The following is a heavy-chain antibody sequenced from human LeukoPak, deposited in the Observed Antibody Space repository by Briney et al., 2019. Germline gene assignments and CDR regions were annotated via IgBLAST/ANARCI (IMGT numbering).Heavy chain of an antibody. V-gene: IGHV4-38-2*02. J-gene: IGHJ4*02. CDR1: GYSISSYYF. CDR3: ARVVASTSIDS. Sequence: SETLSLTCIVSGYSISSYYFWGLVRPPPGKGLEWIGSIFHSGSVYYNPSLKSRVTISVDPSKNRFSLKLTSVTAADTAVYYCARVVASTSIDSWGQGTLVTVSS. CDR2: IFHSGSV. D-gene: IGHD2-15*01.